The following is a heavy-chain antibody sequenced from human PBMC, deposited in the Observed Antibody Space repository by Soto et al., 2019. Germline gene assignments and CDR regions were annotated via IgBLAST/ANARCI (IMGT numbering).Heavy chain of an antibody. CDR2: IYYSGTT. CDR3: ARDYASGSGPEY. CDR1: GGSISSGDYY. J-gene: IGHJ4*02. D-gene: IGHD3-10*01. Sequence: QVQLQESGPGLVKPSQTLSLTCTVSGGSISSGDYYWSWIRQPPGKGLEWIGYIYYSGTTYYSPSIKSRVTISADRSKNQFSLRLTSVTAADTAVYYCARDYASGSGPEYWGQGTLVTVSS. V-gene: IGHV4-30-4*01.